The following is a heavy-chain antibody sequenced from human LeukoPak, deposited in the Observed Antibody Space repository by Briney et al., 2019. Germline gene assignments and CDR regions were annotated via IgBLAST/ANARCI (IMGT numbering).Heavy chain of an antibody. J-gene: IGHJ5*02. CDR3: ARVSADSSGYYSKRRHWFDP. Sequence: ASVKVSCKASGYTFTSYAMNWVRQAPGQGLEWMGWINTNTGNPTYAQGFTGRFVFSLDTSVSTAYLQISSLKAEDTAVYYCARVSADSSGYYSKRRHWFDPWGQGTLVTVSS. CDR1: GYTFTSYA. CDR2: INTNTGNP. V-gene: IGHV7-4-1*02. D-gene: IGHD3-22*01.